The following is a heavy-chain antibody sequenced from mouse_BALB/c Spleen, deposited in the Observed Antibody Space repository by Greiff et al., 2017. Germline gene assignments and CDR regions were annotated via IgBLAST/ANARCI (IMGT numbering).Heavy chain of an antibody. Sequence: VQLQQSGAELVRPGASVTLSCKASGYTFTDYEMHWVKQTPVHGLEWIGAIDPETGGTAYNQKFKGKATLTADKSSSTAYMELRSLTSEDSAVYYCTNYYGSSSFADWGQGTLVTVSA. CDR2: IDPETGGT. CDR3: TNYYGSSSFAD. V-gene: IGHV1-15*01. J-gene: IGHJ3*01. CDR1: GYTFTDYE. D-gene: IGHD1-1*01.